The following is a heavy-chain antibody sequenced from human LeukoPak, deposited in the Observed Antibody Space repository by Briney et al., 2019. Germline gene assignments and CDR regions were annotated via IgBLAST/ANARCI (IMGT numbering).Heavy chain of an antibody. Sequence: GGSLRLSCAASGFTFSSYSMNWVRQAPGKGLEWVSSISSSSSYIYYADSVKGRFTISRDNAKNSLYLQMNSLRPEDTAVYYCAGHFGAWHYFDYWGQGTLVTVSS. CDR1: GFTFSSYS. V-gene: IGHV3-21*01. CDR3: AGHFGAWHYFDY. D-gene: IGHD3-3*01. CDR2: ISSSSSYI. J-gene: IGHJ4*02.